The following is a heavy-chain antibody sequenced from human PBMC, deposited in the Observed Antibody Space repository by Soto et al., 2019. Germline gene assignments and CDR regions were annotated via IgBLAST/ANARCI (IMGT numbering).Heavy chain of an antibody. CDR1: GFTFSSYG. V-gene: IGHV3-33*01. D-gene: IGHD1-1*01. Sequence: GGSLRLSCAASGFTFSSYGMHWVRQAPGKGLEWVAVIWYDGSNKYYADSVKGRFTISRDNSKNTLYLQMNSLRAEDTAVYYCARDQGIGLTTGVSDYWGQGTLVTVSS. CDR2: IWYDGSNK. CDR3: ARDQGIGLTTGVSDY. J-gene: IGHJ4*02.